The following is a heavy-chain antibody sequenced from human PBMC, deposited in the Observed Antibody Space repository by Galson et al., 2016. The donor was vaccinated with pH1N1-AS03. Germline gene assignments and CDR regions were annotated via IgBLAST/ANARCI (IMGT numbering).Heavy chain of an antibody. V-gene: IGHV3-74*03. CDR3: ASDGVFDHKSAFDF. CDR1: GFAFNKFW. Sequence: SLRLSCAASGFAFNKFWMRWVRQAPGKGLEWVSQIDTDGTSATYADSVKGRFTTSRDNAKNTLYLQMNSLRDEDTAVYYCASDGVFDHKSAFDFWGQGTMVTVSS. D-gene: IGHD3-9*01. J-gene: IGHJ3*01. CDR2: IDTDGTSA.